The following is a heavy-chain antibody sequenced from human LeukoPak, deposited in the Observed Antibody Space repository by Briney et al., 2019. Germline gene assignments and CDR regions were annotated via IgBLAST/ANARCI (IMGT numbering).Heavy chain of an antibody. J-gene: IGHJ4*02. Sequence: PSETLSLTCTVSGGSIRSSSDYWGWIRQPPGKGLEWIGSIYLSGRTYYNPSLKSRVTISVDTSKNQFSLRLNFVTAADTAVYYCARSLRGGYYFTGDYWGQGTLVTVSS. CDR2: IYLSGRT. D-gene: IGHD3-22*01. CDR1: GGSIRSSSDY. CDR3: ARSLRGGYYFTGDY. V-gene: IGHV4-39*01.